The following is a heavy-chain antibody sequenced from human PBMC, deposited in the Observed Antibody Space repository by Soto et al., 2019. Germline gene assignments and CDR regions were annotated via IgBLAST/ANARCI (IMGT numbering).Heavy chain of an antibody. CDR1: GFTFGHYA. Sequence: EVQLVESGGGLVNTGRSLRLSCTTSGFTFGHYAINWFRQAPGKGLEWVSFIRSKAYGGTIQYAASVKGRFIISRDDSKSIAYLQMNSLKTEDTAVYYCTRDDEVLTGPEAFDIWGQGTMVIVSS. CDR3: TRDDEVLTGPEAFDI. D-gene: IGHD2-21*02. CDR2: IRSKAYGGTI. J-gene: IGHJ3*02. V-gene: IGHV3-49*05.